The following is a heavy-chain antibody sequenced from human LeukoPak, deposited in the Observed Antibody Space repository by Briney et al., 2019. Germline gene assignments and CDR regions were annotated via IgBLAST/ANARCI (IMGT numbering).Heavy chain of an antibody. J-gene: IGHJ4*02. D-gene: IGHD2-2*01. Sequence: PSGTLSLTCAVSSGSISSSNWWSWVRQPPGKGLEWIGEIYHSGSTNYNPSLKSRVTISVDKSKNQFSLELSSVTAADTAVYYCARDRRYCSSTSCYQGFDYWGQGTLVTVSS. CDR1: SGSISSSNW. V-gene: IGHV4-4*02. CDR2: IYHSGST. CDR3: ARDRRYCSSTSCYQGFDY.